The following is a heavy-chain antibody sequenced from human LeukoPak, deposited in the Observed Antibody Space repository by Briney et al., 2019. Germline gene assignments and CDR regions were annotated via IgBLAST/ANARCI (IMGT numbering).Heavy chain of an antibody. CDR2: INHSGST. CDR1: GGSFSGYY. D-gene: IGHD3-3*01. CDR3: ARSADFWSGYPPEPD. V-gene: IGHV4-34*01. Sequence: SETLSLTCAVYGGSFSGYYWSWIRQPPGKGLEWIGEINHSGSTNYNPSLKSRVTISVDTSKNQFSLKLSSVTAADTAVYYCARSADFWSGYPPEPDWGQGTLVTVPS. J-gene: IGHJ4*02.